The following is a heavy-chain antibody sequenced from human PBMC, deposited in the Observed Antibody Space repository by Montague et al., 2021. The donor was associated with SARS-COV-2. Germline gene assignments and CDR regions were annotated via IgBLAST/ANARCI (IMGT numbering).Heavy chain of an antibody. D-gene: IGHD2-2*01. CDR1: GGSFSNYC. Sequence: SETLSLTCALSGGSFSNYCWSWIRQPPGKGLEWIGEVNQSGTTIYNPSVKSGVTISEDTSKNQFYLRLNSVTAADTAVYYCARGRQPVVVPGAGPAGRAFDIWGQGTMVTVSS. CDR2: VNQSGTT. J-gene: IGHJ3*02. V-gene: IGHV4-34*01. CDR3: ARGRQPVVVPGAGPAGRAFDI.